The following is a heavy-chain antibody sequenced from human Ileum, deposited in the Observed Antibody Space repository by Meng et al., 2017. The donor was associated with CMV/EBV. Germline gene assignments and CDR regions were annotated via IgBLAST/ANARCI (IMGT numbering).Heavy chain of an antibody. CDR1: GYTLTSYC. Sequence: SVKVSCKTSGYTLTSYCISWVRQAPGQGLEWMGWISGYNGNPDYAQKFQGRVTVTTDTSTSTAYMELRSLRSDDTAVYYCARGSPFDFWGQGTLVTVSS. CDR3: ARGSPFDF. J-gene: IGHJ4*02. V-gene: IGHV1-18*01. CDR2: ISGYNGNP.